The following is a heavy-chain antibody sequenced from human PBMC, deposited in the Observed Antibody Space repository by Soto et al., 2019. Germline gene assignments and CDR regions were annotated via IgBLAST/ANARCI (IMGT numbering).Heavy chain of an antibody. Sequence: PGESLKISCKGSGYSFTSYWIGWVRQMPGKGLEWMGIIYPGDSDTRYSPSFQGQVTISADKSISTAYLQWSSLKASDTAMYYCARHLGPLYCSGGSCYIDYWGQGTLVTVSS. CDR2: IYPGDSDT. CDR3: ARHLGPLYCSGGSCYIDY. CDR1: GYSFTSYW. J-gene: IGHJ4*02. V-gene: IGHV5-51*01. D-gene: IGHD2-15*01.